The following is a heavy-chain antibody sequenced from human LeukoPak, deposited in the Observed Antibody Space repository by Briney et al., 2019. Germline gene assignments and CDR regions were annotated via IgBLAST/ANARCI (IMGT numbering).Heavy chain of an antibody. V-gene: IGHV1-46*01. CDR2: INPSGGST. CDR3: ARDPREMATPPYFDY. Sequence: ASVKVSCKASGYTFTSYYMHWVRQAPRQGLEWMGIINPSGGSTSYAQKFQGRVTMTRDTSTSTVYMELSSLRSEDTAVYYCARDPREMATPPYFDYWGQGTLVTVSS. J-gene: IGHJ4*02. CDR1: GYTFTSYY. D-gene: IGHD5-24*01.